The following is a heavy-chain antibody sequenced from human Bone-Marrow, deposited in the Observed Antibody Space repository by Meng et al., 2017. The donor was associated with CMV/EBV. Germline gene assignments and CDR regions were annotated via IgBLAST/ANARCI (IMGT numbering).Heavy chain of an antibody. D-gene: IGHD2-15*01. J-gene: IGHJ3*02. CDR1: GGSITSSNW. Sequence: SEPLSLTCAVSGGSITSSNWCSWVRQPPGKGLEWIGEISHSGSTNYNPSLKSRVTISVDKSKNQFSLKLSSVTAADTALYYCARDYINSSNTAFDIWGQGTMVTVSS. CDR3: ARDYINSSNTAFDI. V-gene: IGHV4-4*02. CDR2: ISHSGST.